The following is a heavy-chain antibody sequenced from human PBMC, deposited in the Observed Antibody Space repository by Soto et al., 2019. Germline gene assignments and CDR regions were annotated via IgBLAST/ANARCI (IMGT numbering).Heavy chain of an antibody. Sequence: QVQLQQWGAGLLKPSETLSLTCAVYGGSFSGYYWSWIRQPPGKGLEWIGEINHSGSTNYNPSLKSRVTISVDTPKNQFSLKLSSVTAADTAVYDCARGWGRIFDYWGQGTLVTVSS. CDR1: GGSFSGYY. D-gene: IGHD7-27*01. J-gene: IGHJ4*02. V-gene: IGHV4-34*01. CDR2: INHSGST. CDR3: ARGWGRIFDY.